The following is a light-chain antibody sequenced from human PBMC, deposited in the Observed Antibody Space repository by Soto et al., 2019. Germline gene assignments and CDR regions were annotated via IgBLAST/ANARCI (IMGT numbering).Light chain of an antibody. CDR3: QQHGSSPPLT. CDR1: QSVSNNY. J-gene: IGKJ4*01. Sequence: EIVLMQSPGTLSLSPGERATLSCRASQSVSNNYVAWYQQKPGQAPRLLIAGASSRATGIPDRFSGSGSGTDFTLTISRLEPEDFAVYYCQQHGSSPPLTFGGGTKVDIK. CDR2: GAS. V-gene: IGKV3-20*01.